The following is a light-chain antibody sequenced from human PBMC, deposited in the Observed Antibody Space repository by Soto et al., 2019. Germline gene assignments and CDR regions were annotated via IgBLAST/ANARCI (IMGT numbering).Light chain of an antibody. CDR3: QQYDSSPYT. CDR1: QSVRSTH. J-gene: IGKJ5*01. V-gene: IGKV3-20*01. CDR2: VSS. Sequence: ETVLTQSPGTLSLSPGERATLSCRASQSVRSTHLAWYQQKPGQAPRLLIYVSSSRATGIPDRFSGSGSGTDFTLSISRLEPEDFAVYYCQQYDSSPYTFGQGTRLEI.